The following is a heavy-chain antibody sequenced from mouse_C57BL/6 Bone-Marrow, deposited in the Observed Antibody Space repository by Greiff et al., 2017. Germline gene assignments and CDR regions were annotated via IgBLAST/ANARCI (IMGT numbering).Heavy chain of an antibody. CDR1: GYSITSGYY. J-gene: IGHJ2*01. Sequence: EVQLVESGPGLVKPSQSLSLTCSVTGYSITSGYYWNWIRQFPGNKLEWMGYISYDGSNNYNPSLKKRISITRDTSKNQFFLKLNSVTTEHTATYYCARGRYYDYDEDFFDYWGQGSTLTVSS. CDR2: ISYDGSN. D-gene: IGHD2-4*01. CDR3: ARGRYYDYDEDFFDY. V-gene: IGHV3-6*01.